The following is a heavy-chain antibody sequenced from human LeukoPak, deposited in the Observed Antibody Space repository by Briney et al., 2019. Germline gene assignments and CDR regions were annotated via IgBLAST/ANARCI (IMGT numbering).Heavy chain of an antibody. CDR3: ARDLGWLQFDY. V-gene: IGHV3-7*05. CDR1: GFTFSTSW. CDR2: INQDGSEK. J-gene: IGHJ4*02. D-gene: IGHD5-24*01. Sequence: GGSLRLSCAASGFTFSTSWMNWVRQAPGKGLEWVANINQDGSEKTYVDSVKGRFAITRDNAKNSLYLQMNSLRAEDTAVYYCARDLGWLQFDYWGQGALVTVSS.